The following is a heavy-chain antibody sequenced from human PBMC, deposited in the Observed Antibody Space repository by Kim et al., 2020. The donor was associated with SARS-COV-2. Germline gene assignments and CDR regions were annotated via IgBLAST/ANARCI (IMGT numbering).Heavy chain of an antibody. Sequence: GRFTISRDNAKNSLYLQMNSLRAEDTAVYYCARDGAYCGGDCYSAEYFQHWGQGTLVTVSS. CDR3: ARDGAYCGGDCYSAEYFQH. J-gene: IGHJ1*01. V-gene: IGHV3-11*06. D-gene: IGHD2-21*01.